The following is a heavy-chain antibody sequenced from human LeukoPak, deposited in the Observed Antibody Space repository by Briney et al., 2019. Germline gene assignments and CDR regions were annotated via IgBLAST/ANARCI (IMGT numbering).Heavy chain of an antibody. Sequence: SETLSLTCTVSGGSISSGSYYWSWIRQPAGKGLEWIGRIYTSGSTNYNPPLKSRVTISVDTSKNQFSLKLSSVTAADTAVYYCASDLSGYSGYAPGGPYYYMDVWGKGTTVTVSS. D-gene: IGHD5-12*01. J-gene: IGHJ6*03. CDR3: ASDLSGYSGYAPGGPYYYMDV. V-gene: IGHV4-61*02. CDR2: IYTSGST. CDR1: GGSISSGSYY.